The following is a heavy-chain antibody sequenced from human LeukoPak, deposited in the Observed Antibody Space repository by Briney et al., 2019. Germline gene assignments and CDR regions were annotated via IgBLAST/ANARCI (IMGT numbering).Heavy chain of an antibody. V-gene: IGHV1-69*05. J-gene: IGHJ6*03. D-gene: IGHD3-16*01. CDR1: GGTFSSYA. CDR2: IIPIFGTA. CDR3: ARSRGGKLYYYYCYMDF. Sequence: GASVKVSCKASGGTFSSYAISWVRQAPGQGLEWMGGIIPIFGTANYAQKFQGRVTITTDESTSTAYMELSSLRSEDTAVYYCARSRGGKLYYYYCYMDFWGKGTTVTVSS.